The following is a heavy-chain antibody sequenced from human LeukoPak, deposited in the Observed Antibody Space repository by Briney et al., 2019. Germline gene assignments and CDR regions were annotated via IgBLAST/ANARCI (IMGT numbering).Heavy chain of an antibody. Sequence: GASVKVSCKASGGTFSSYAISWVRQAPGQGLEWMGRIIPIFGTANYAQKFQGGVTITTDESTSTAYMELSSLRSEDTAAYYCARGYYDSSGDNYYYYYMDVWGKGTTVTVSS. D-gene: IGHD3-22*01. J-gene: IGHJ6*03. CDR1: GGTFSSYA. V-gene: IGHV1-69*05. CDR2: IIPIFGTA. CDR3: ARGYYDSSGDNYYYYYMDV.